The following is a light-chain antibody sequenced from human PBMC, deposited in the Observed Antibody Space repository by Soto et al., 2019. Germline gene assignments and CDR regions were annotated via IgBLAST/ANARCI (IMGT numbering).Light chain of an antibody. Sequence: ETVLTQSPCTLSLSPGERATLSCRASQAVRNSYVAWYQHRPGQAPRVLIHAASRRDTGIPDRFSGTGFGTEFTLTITRLDPDDFAVYYCQQYGNSPWTFGQGTKVEI. CDR3: QQYGNSPWT. CDR1: QAVRNSY. CDR2: AAS. J-gene: IGKJ1*01. V-gene: IGKV3-20*01.